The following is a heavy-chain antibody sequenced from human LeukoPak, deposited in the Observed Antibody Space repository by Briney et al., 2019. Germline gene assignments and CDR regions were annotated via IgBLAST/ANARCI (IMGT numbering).Heavy chain of an antibody. CDR1: GFTFSSYS. CDR3: ARELPPRDCSGYSVFGDAFDI. J-gene: IGHJ3*02. D-gene: IGHD3-22*01. V-gene: IGHV3-21*01. Sequence: GGSLRLSCAASGFTFSSYSMNWVRQAPGKGLEWVSSISSSSSYIYYADSVKGRFTISRDNAKNSLYLQMNSLRAEDTAVYYCARELPPRDCSGYSVFGDAFDIWGQGTMVTVSS. CDR2: ISSSSSYI.